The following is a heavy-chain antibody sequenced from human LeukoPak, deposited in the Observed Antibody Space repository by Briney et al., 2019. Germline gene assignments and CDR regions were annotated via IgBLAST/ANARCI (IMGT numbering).Heavy chain of an antibody. J-gene: IGHJ4*02. D-gene: IGHD6-25*01. CDR1: GGSISPISSSTYY. CDR2: LFYGENT. CDR3: ARQLPTAAADTRGYFDY. V-gene: IGHV4-39*01. Sequence: PSETLSLTRTVSGGSISPISSSTYYWGWIRQAPGKGLEWIGSLFYGENTHYNPSLKSRATLSVDSSKNQFSLKLTSVTAADAAVYFCARQLPTAAADTRGYFDYWGRGTVVTVSS.